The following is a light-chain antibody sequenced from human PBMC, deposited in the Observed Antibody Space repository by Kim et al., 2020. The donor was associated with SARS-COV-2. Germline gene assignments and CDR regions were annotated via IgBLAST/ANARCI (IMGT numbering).Light chain of an antibody. CDR2: RND. J-gene: IGLJ3*02. Sequence: QAELTQPPSVSKGLRQTATLTCTGNSNNVGNQGAAWLQQHQGHPPKLLSYRNDNRPSGISERLSASRSGNTASLTITGLQPEDEADYYCSAWDSSLSAWVFGGGTQLTVL. CDR3: SAWDSSLSAWV. CDR1: SNNVGNQG. V-gene: IGLV10-54*01.